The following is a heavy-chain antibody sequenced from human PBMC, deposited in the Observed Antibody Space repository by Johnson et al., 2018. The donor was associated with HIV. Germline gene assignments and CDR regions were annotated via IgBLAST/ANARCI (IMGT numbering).Heavy chain of an antibody. CDR2: ISYDGSNK. D-gene: IGHD6-19*01. CDR1: GFTFSNSA. Sequence: QVQLVESGGGVVQPGRALRLSCAASGFTFSNSAMHWVRQAPGKGLEWVAVISYDGSNKYYADSVKGRFTISRDNSKNTLYLQMNSLRAEDTAVYYCAKVNRMEQWLAGGGAF. J-gene: IGHJ3*01. CDR3: AKVNRMEQWLAGGGAF. V-gene: IGHV3-30*04.